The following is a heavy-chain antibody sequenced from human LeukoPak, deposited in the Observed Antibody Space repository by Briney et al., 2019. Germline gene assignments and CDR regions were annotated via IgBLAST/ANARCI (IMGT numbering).Heavy chain of an antibody. J-gene: IGHJ5*02. V-gene: IGHV4-34*01. CDR2: INHSGST. Sequence: PSETLSLTCAAYGGSFSGYYWSWIRQPPGKGLEWIGEINHSGSTNYNPSLKSRVTISVDTSKNQFSLKLSSVTAADTAVYYCASGLLWFGESLGWFDPWGQGTLVTVSS. CDR1: GGSFSGYY. CDR3: ASGLLWFGESLGWFDP. D-gene: IGHD3-10*01.